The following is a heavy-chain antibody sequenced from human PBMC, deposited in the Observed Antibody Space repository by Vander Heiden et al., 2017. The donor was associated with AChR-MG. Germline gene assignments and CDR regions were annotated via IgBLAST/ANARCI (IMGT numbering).Heavy chain of an antibody. J-gene: IGHJ4*02. CDR2: IDAANAVT. CDR1: GFTFTGDV. CDR3: ARDVTEL. D-gene: IGHD1-7*01. V-gene: IGHV1-3*01. Sequence: QVQLVQSGAEVKKPGASVNISCTASGFTFTGDVIHWVRQAPGQRPEWMGWIDAANAVTKYSQKSQGRVTITRDTSANTVYMELTSLTSEDTAVYYCARDVTELWGQGTLVTVSA.